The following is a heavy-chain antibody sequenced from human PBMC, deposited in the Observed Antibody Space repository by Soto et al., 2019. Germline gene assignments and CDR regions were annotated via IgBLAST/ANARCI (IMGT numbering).Heavy chain of an antibody. CDR3: ARSDGRY. CDR2: IYYSGST. Sequence: SETLSLTCAVYCGSFSGYYWSWIRQPPGKGLEWIGYIYYSGSTNYNPSLKSQVTISVDTSKNQFSLKLSSVTAADTAVYYCARSDGRYWGQGTLVTVS. J-gene: IGHJ4*02. V-gene: IGHV4-59*01. CDR1: CGSFSGYY.